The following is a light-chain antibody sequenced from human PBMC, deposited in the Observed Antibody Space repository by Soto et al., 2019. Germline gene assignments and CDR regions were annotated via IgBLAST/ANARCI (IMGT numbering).Light chain of an antibody. J-gene: IGKJ4*01. V-gene: IGKV2-28*01. CDR2: LGS. CDR1: QSLLYSNGYNY. CDR3: MQALHTPPT. Sequence: IVMTQSPLSLPVTPGEPASISCRSSQSLLYSNGYNYLVWYLQRPGQSPQLLIYLGSNRASGVPDRFSGSGSGTDFTLKISRVEAEDVGVYYCMQALHTPPTFGGGTKVEIK.